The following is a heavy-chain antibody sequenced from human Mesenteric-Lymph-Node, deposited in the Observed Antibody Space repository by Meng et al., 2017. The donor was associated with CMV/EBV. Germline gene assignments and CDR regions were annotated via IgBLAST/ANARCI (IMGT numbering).Heavy chain of an antibody. J-gene: IGHJ4*02. CDR1: GFTFDDYG. CDR3: ARGASGTLGVDY. Sequence: GESLKISCAASGFTFDDYGMSWVRQAPGKGLEWVSGINWNGGSTGYADSVKGRFTISRDNAKNSLYLQMNSLRADDTAVYYCARGASGTLGVDYWGQGTLVTVSS. CDR2: INWNGGST. D-gene: IGHD3-16*01. V-gene: IGHV3-20*04.